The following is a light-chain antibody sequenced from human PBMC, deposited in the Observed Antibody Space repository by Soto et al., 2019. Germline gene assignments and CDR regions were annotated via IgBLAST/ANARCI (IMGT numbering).Light chain of an antibody. J-gene: IGLJ1*01. CDR2: EVS. Sequence: LTQPASVSGSPGQSITISCTGTSRDVGAYDYVSWYLQYPDKAPQLLIYEVSKRPSGVPDRFSGSKSGNTASLTVSGLQAEDEADYHCSSYAGTNNYVFGTGTKVTV. CDR3: SSYAGTNNYV. V-gene: IGLV2-8*01. CDR1: SRDVGAYDY.